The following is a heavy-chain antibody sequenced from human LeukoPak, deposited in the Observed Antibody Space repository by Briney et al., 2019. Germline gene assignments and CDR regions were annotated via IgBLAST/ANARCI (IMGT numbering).Heavy chain of an antibody. CDR2: ISSSGSTI. D-gene: IGHD3-10*02. CDR1: GFTFSSYE. V-gene: IGHV3-48*03. Sequence: GGSLRLSCAASGFTFSSYEMNWVRQAPGRGLERVSYISSSGSTIYYADSVKGRFTISRDNAKNSLYLQMNSLRAEDTAVYYCAELGITMIGGVWGKGTTVTISS. CDR3: AELGITMIGGV. J-gene: IGHJ6*04.